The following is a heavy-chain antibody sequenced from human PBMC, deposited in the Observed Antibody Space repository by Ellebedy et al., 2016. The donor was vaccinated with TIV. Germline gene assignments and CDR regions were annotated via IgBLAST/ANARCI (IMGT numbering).Heavy chain of an antibody. V-gene: IGHV3-23*01. J-gene: IGHJ4*02. D-gene: IGHD3-10*01. Sequence: PGGSLRLSCAASGFTFSSYAMSWVRQAPGKGLEWVSAISGSGGSTYYADSVKGRFTISRDNSKNTLYLQMNSLRAEDTAVYYCARDREGTNALLWFGGTGFDYWGQGTLVTVSS. CDR2: ISGSGGST. CDR3: ARDREGTNALLWFGGTGFDY. CDR1: GFTFSSYA.